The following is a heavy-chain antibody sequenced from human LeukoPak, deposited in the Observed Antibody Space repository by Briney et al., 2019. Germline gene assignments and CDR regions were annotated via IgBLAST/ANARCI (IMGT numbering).Heavy chain of an antibody. J-gene: IGHJ5*02. D-gene: IGHD6-6*01. Sequence: ASVKVSCKASGYTLNAYYIHWVRQAPGQGLEWMGCINPNSGGTKYAQKFQGRVTLTRDTSVTTAYMELSWLRSDDTAVYYCAKSSSWSDNYFDPWGQGTLVTVSS. CDR2: INPNSGGT. CDR1: GYTLNAYY. V-gene: IGHV1-2*02. CDR3: AKSSSWSDNYFDP.